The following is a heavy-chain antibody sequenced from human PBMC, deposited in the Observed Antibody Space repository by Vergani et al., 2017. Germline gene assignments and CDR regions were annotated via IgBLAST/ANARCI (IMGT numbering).Heavy chain of an antibody. CDR2: IKSDGSIT. J-gene: IGHJ6*03. V-gene: IGHV3-74*03. CDR1: GFSFNSYW. CDR3: AKAASRYYYYYYMDV. Sequence: DVHLAESGGGFFQPGGSLRLSCSASGFSFNSYWMHWVRQVPGKGLLWVSRIKSDGSITAYADSVKGRFTISRDNAQNTLYLQMNSLRAEDTAVYYCAKAASRYYYYYYMDVWGKXP.